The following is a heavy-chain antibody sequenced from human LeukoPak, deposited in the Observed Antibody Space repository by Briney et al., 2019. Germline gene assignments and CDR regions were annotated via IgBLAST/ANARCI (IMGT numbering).Heavy chain of an antibody. CDR3: ARDRANGMTTVTLNFDY. D-gene: IGHD4-17*01. Sequence: GASVKVSCKASGYTFTGYYMHWVLQAPGQGLEWRGGINPNSGGTNYAQKFEGRVTMTRDTPISQAYMELRRLRSDDTAVYYCARDRANGMTTVTLNFDYWGQGTLVTVPS. CDR2: INPNSGGT. J-gene: IGHJ4*02. V-gene: IGHV1-2*02. CDR1: GYTFTGYY.